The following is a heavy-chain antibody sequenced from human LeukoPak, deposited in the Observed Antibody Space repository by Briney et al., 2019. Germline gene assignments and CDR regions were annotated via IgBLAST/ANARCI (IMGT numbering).Heavy chain of an antibody. CDR3: ARALIAAVGLYYFDY. CDR2: IYSGGST. V-gene: IGHV3-66*01. Sequence: GGSLRLSCAASGFTVSSNYMSWVRQAPGKGLEWVSVIYSGGSTYYADSVKGRFTISRDNSKNTLYLQMNSLRAEDTAVYYCARALIAAVGLYYFDYWGQGTLVTVSS. CDR1: GFTVSSNY. D-gene: IGHD6-13*01. J-gene: IGHJ4*02.